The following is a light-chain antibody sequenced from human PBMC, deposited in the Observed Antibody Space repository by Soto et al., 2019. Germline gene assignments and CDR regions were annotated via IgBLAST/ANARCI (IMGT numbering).Light chain of an antibody. V-gene: IGKV1-39*01. CDR1: QTISSY. CDR2: AAS. J-gene: IGKJ2*01. CDR3: QQSHSIPYT. Sequence: DIQMTRSPSSLSASVGDRVTITCRASQTISSYLNWYQQKPGKAPKLLIYAASSLQSGVPSRFSGSGSGTDFTLTISSLQPEDFATYYCQQSHSIPYTFGQGTKLEIK.